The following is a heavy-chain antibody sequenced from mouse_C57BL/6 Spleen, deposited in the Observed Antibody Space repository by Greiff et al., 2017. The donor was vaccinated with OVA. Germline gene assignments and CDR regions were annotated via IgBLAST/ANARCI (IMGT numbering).Heavy chain of an antibody. V-gene: IGHV2-9-1*01. CDR2: IWTGGGT. D-gene: IGHD1-1*01. J-gene: IGHJ2*01. Sequence: VKLVESGPGLVAPSQSLSITCTVSGFSLTSYAISWVRQPPGKGLEWLGVIWTGGGTNYNSALKSRLSISKDNSKSQVFLKMNSLQTDDTARYYCARYYYGSSYEYFDYWGQGTTLTVSS. CDR1: GFSLTSYA. CDR3: ARYYYGSSYEYFDY.